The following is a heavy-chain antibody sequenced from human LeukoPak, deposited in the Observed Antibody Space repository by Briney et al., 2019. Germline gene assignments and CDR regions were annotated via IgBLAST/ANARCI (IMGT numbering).Heavy chain of an antibody. CDR2: ISSSSYI. CDR1: GFTFNSYG. V-gene: IGHV3-21*01. CDR3: ARPAVEYYFDY. J-gene: IGHJ4*02. Sequence: GGSLRLSCAASGFTFNSYGMHWVRQAPGKGLEWVSSISSSSYIYYADSVKGRFTISRDNAKNSLYLQMNSLRAEDTAVYYCARPAVEYYFDYWGQGTLVTVSS. D-gene: IGHD2-2*01.